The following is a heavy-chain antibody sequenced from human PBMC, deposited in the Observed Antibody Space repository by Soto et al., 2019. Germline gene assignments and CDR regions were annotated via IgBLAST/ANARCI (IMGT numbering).Heavy chain of an antibody. J-gene: IGHJ4*02. CDR3: AKGHCLGGSCHHSDY. D-gene: IGHD2-15*01. Sequence: GGSLRLSCAASGFTFSSYAMRWVRQAPGKGLEYVSAISGSGISTFYADSVKGRFTISRDNSKNTLSLQINSLRAEDTAVYYCAKGHCLGGSCHHSDYWGQGTLVTVSS. CDR1: GFTFSSYA. CDR2: ISGSGIST. V-gene: IGHV3-23*01.